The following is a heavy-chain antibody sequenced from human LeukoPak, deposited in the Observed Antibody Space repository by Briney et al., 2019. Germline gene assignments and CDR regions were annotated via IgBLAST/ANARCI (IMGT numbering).Heavy chain of an antibody. CDR2: ISDDGRNK. V-gene: IGHV3-30*18. Sequence: GGSLRLSCAASGFTFNNYGMHYVRQAPGKGLEWVAVISDDGRNKNYADSVKGRSTISRDNSNNTLYLQMNSLRAEDTGVYYCAKDGETTASGTFDYWGQGTLVNVSS. CDR1: GFTFNNYG. J-gene: IGHJ4*02. D-gene: IGHD6-13*01. CDR3: AKDGETTASGTFDY.